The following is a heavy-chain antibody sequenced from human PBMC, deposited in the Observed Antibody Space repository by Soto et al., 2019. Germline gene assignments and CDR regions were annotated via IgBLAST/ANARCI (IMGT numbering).Heavy chain of an antibody. Sequence: ASVKVSCQVSGSTLTELSMHWVRQAPGKGLEWMGGFDPEDGETIYAQKFQGRVTMTEDTSTDTAYMELSSLRSEDTAVYYCATFSVVVVAATTGPYAFDIWGQGTMVTVSS. CDR2: FDPEDGET. D-gene: IGHD2-15*01. J-gene: IGHJ3*02. CDR1: GSTLTELS. CDR3: ATFSVVVVAATTGPYAFDI. V-gene: IGHV1-24*01.